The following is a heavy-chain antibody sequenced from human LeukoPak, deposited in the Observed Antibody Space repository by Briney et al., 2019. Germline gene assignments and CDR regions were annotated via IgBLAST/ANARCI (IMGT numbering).Heavy chain of an antibody. Sequence: SETLSLTCTVSGGSISSGSYYWSWIRQPAGKGLERIGRIYTSGSTNYNPSLKSRVTISVDTSKNQFSLKLSSVTAADTAVYYCARDYSTAMVTSYMDVWGKGTTVTVSS. CDR3: ARDYSTAMVTSYMDV. CDR1: GGSISSGSYY. CDR2: IYTSGST. J-gene: IGHJ6*03. D-gene: IGHD5-18*01. V-gene: IGHV4-61*02.